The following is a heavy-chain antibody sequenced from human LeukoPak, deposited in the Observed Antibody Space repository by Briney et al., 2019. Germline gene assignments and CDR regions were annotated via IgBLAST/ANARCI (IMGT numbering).Heavy chain of an antibody. J-gene: IGHJ4*02. V-gene: IGHV1-2*02. CDR2: IYPNNGAT. CDR3: ARDGPAQMVDFDY. CDR1: GYTFSVTGWY. D-gene: IGHD3-10*01. Sequence: GASVKLFCKASGYTFSVTGWYLYWLRQAPGQGLECMGWIYPNNGATGYAQKFQGRVAMTRDTSIITAYMELSMLRPDDAAVYYCARDGPAQMVDFDYWGQGTLVTVSS.